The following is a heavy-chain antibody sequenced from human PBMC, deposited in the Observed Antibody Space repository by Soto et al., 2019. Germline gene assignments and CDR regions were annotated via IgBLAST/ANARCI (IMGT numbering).Heavy chain of an antibody. D-gene: IGHD6-13*01. Sequence: GESLKISCKGSGYSFTSYWISWVRQMPGKGLEWMGRIDPSDSYTNYSPSFQGHVTISADKSISTAYLQWSSLKASDTAMYYCASTIIAAAGTSDYWGQGTPVTVPQ. CDR2: IDPSDSYT. CDR3: ASTIIAAAGTSDY. J-gene: IGHJ4*02. V-gene: IGHV5-10-1*01. CDR1: GYSFTSYW.